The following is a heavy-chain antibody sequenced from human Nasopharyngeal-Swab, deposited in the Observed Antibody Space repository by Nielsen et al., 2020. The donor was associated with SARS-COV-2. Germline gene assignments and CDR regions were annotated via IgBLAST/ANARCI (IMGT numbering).Heavy chain of an antibody. CDR3: ARDAVGVRGY. J-gene: IGHJ4*02. CDR2: ISSSGSTI. D-gene: IGHD1-26*01. Sequence: WIRQPPGKGLEWVSYISSSGSTIYYADSVKGRFTISRDNAKNSLYLQMNSLRAEDTAVYYCARDAVGVRGYWGQGTLVTVSS. V-gene: IGHV3-11*01.